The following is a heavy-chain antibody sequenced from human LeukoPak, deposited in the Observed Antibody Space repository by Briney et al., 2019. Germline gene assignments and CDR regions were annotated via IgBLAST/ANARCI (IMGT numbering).Heavy chain of an antibody. D-gene: IGHD3-22*01. Sequence: GGSLGLSCAASGFTFSNSWMSWVRQAPGKGLEWVANMKEDGSEKYYVDSVKGRFTISRDNTKNSLYLQMNSLRAEDTAVYYCARVLYDDSGSKFRPCDYWGQGTLVAVSS. CDR2: MKEDGSEK. CDR1: GFTFSNSW. CDR3: ARVLYDDSGSKFRPCDY. J-gene: IGHJ4*02. V-gene: IGHV3-7*03.